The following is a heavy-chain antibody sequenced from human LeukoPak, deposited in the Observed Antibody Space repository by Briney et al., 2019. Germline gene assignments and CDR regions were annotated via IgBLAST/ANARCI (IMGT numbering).Heavy chain of an antibody. D-gene: IGHD2-15*01. CDR3: ARGFGATRSNWFDP. CDR2: ISYDGSNK. CDR1: GFTFSSYA. V-gene: IGHV3-30-3*01. J-gene: IGHJ5*02. Sequence: GRSLRLSCAASGFTFSSYAMHWVRQAPGKGLEWVAVISYDGSNKYYADSVKGRFTISRDNSKNTLYLQMNSLRAEDTAAYYCARGFGATRSNWFDPWGQGTLVTVSS.